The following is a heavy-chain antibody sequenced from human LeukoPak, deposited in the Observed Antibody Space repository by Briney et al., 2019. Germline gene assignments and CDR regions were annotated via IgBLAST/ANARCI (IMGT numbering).Heavy chain of an antibody. D-gene: IGHD3-9*01. CDR1: GGSISNYY. V-gene: IGHV4-59*08. CDR2: IYYSGNT. Sequence: PSETLSLTCTVSGGSISNYYWTWIRQPPGKGLEWIGYIYYSGNTNYNPSLKSRVTISVDTSKKQFSLNLRSVTAADTAAYYCARGYYDILTGKGYFDYWGQGTLVTVSS. J-gene: IGHJ4*02. CDR3: ARGYYDILTGKGYFDY.